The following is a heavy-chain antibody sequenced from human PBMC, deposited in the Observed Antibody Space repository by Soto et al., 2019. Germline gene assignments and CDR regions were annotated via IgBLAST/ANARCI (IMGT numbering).Heavy chain of an antibody. V-gene: IGHV4-30-4*08. J-gene: IGHJ6*02. CDR3: AREGSLTNYGDYYYYYVMDV. D-gene: IGHD4-17*01. CDR1: GGSISSGGYY. CDR2: IFYSGTT. Sequence: PSETLSLTCTVSGGSISSGGYYWSWIRQHPGKGLEWIGYIFYSGTTYYNPSLKSRVTISVDTSKNQFSLKLSSVTAADTAVYYCAREGSLTNYGDYYYYYVMDVWGQGTTVTVSS.